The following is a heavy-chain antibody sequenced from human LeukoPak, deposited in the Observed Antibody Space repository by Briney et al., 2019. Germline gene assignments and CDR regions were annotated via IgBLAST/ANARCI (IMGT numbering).Heavy chain of an antibody. CDR1: GFTFSSYD. CDR2: IGTAGDT. J-gene: IGHJ6*03. V-gene: IGHV3-13*01. CDR3: ARVRYSSSWYYYYYMDV. D-gene: IGHD6-13*01. Sequence: GGSLRLSCAASGFTFSSYDMHWVRQVTGKRLEWVSGIGTAGDTYYSGSVKGRFTISRENAKNSLYLQMNSLRAGDTAVYYCARVRYSSSWYYYYYMDVWGKGTTVTVSS.